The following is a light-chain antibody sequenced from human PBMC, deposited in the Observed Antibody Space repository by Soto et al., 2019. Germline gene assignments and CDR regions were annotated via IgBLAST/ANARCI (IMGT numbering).Light chain of an antibody. CDR3: QQYDSDSTWT. V-gene: IGKV1-5*03. J-gene: IGKJ1*01. CDR1: QSISFW. Sequence: DIQMTQSPSTLSASVGDSVTITCRASQSISFWLAWYQPKPGKAPKPLLYMASVLESGVTSRFSGSGSGTEFTLTISSLQCDDFATYFCQQYDSDSTWTFGQGNPVEIK. CDR2: MAS.